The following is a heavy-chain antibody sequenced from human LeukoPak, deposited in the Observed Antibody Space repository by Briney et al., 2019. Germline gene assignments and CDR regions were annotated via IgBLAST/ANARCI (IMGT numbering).Heavy chain of an antibody. D-gene: IGHD2-15*01. CDR3: ARGGRFCSGDYCYSVWFDP. Sequence: GASVKVSCKASGYTFTGYYMHWVRQAPGQGLEWMGWINPNSGGTNYAQKFQGRVTMTRDTSISTAYMELSRLRSDDTAVYYCARGGRFCSGDYCYSVWFDPWGQGTLVTVSS. J-gene: IGHJ5*02. V-gene: IGHV1-2*02. CDR2: INPNSGGT. CDR1: GYTFTGYY.